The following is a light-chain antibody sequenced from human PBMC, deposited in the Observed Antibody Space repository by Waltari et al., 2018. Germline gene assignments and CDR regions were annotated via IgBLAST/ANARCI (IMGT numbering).Light chain of an antibody. CDR2: EVA. V-gene: IGLV2-23*02. Sequence: QSALTQPASVSGSPGQSITISCTGTSSDVGNYNLVSWYQQHPGKAPKLMIHEVATRPSGVSNRFSGSKSGNTASLTISGLQAEDEADYYCCSYAASSTWVFGGGTKLTVL. J-gene: IGLJ3*02. CDR3: CSYAASSTWV. CDR1: SSDVGNYNL.